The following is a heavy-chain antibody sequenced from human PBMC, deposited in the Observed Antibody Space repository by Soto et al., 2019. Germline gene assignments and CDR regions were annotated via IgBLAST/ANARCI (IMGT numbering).Heavy chain of an antibody. CDR2: IYFRGTT. CDR3: ARNLMDYDILTGYYMEYYFDY. D-gene: IGHD3-9*01. CDR1: GGSISSYY. Sequence: PSETLSLTCTVSGGSISSYYWSWIRQPPGKGLEWIGYIYFRGTTNYNPSLKSRVTMSADTSKNQFSLQLNSVTPEDTAVYYCARNLMDYDILTGYYMEYYFDYWGQGTLVTLSS. V-gene: IGHV4-59*12. J-gene: IGHJ4*02.